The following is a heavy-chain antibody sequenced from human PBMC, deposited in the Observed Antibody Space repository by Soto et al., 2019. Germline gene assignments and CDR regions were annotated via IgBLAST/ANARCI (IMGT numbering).Heavy chain of an antibody. CDR2: FDPEDGET. CDR3: ARDEGGYDILTGYYKAHHFDY. CDR1: GYTLTELS. Sequence: ASVKVSCKVSGYTLTELSMHWVRQAPGKGLEWMGGFDPEDGETIYAQKFQGRVTMTEDTSTDTAYMELRSLTSDDTAVYYCARDEGGYDILTGYYKAHHFDYWGQGVLVTVSS. V-gene: IGHV1-24*01. D-gene: IGHD3-9*01. J-gene: IGHJ4*02.